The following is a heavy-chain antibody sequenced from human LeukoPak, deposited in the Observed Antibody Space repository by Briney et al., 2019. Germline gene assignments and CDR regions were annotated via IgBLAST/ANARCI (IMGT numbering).Heavy chain of an antibody. CDR1: GYTFTDYY. D-gene: IGHD6-19*01. CDR3: ARRPHSSGWSSSITLFEH. V-gene: IGHV1-2*02. Sequence: ASVKVSCKASGYTFTDYYIHCVRQAPGQGLEWMGWINPNSGDTNYAQKFQGRVTMTSDTSISTAYMELSSLRSDDTAIYYCARRPHSSGWSSSITLFEHWGQGTLVTASS. J-gene: IGHJ4*02. CDR2: INPNSGDT.